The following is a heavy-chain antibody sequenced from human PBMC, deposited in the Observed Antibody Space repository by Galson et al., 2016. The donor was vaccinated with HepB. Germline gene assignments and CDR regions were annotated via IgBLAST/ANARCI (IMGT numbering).Heavy chain of an antibody. CDR1: GGSINSYF. J-gene: IGHJ5*02. V-gene: IGHV4-59*01. CDR3: AREMGP. CDR2: IYYSGST. D-gene: IGHD5-24*01. Sequence: SETLSLTCTVSGGSINSYFWSWIRQPPGKGLKWIGYIYYSGSTDYNPSLKSRVTISLDTSKNQFSLKMRSMTAADTAVYYCAREMGPWSRGTLVTVSS.